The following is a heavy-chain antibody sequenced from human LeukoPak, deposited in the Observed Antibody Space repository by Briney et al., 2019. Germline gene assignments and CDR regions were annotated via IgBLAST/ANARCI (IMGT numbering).Heavy chain of an antibody. CDR2: ISYDGSNK. CDR1: GFIFSSYA. V-gene: IGHV3-30-3*01. J-gene: IGHJ3*02. Sequence: PGGSLRLSCAASGFIFSSYAMHWVRQAPGKGLEWVAVISYDGSNKYYADSVKGRFTISRDNSKNTLYLQMNSLRAEDTAVYYCARAITMVRGVMKGQTNAFDIWGQGTMVTVSS. D-gene: IGHD3-10*01. CDR3: ARAITMVRGVMKGQTNAFDI.